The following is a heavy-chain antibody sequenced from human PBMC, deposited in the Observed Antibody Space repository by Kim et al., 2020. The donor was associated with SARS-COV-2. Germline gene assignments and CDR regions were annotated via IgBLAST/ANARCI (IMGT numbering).Heavy chain of an antibody. D-gene: IGHD3-16*01. V-gene: IGHV4-4*02. J-gene: IGHJ4*02. Sequence: QPPKSRVTISVDKSKNQFSLKLSSVTAADTAVYYCARVDRLHLGEFLDYWGQGTLVTVSS. CDR3: ARVDRLHLGEFLDY.